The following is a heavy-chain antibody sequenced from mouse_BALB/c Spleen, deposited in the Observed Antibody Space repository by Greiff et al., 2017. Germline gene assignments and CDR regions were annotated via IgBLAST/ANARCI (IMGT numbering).Heavy chain of an antibody. CDR3: AREEGLRRYAMDY. CDR2: INPGSGGT. Sequence: QVQMQQSGAELVRPGTSVKVSCKASGYAFTNYLIEWVKQRPGQGLEWVGVINPGSGGTNYNEKFKGKATLTADKSSSTAYIQLSSLTSDDSAVYFCAREEGLRRYAMDYWGQGTSVTVSS. CDR1: GYAFTNYL. J-gene: IGHJ4*01. V-gene: IGHV1-54*01. D-gene: IGHD2-2*01.